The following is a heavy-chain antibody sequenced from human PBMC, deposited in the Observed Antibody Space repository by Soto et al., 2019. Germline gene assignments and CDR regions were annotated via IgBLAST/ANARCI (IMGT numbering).Heavy chain of an antibody. CDR3: ARGGLLLDY. J-gene: IGHJ4*02. D-gene: IGHD2-21*01. Sequence: ESGGGVVQPGRSLRLSCAASGFIFNTYGMHWVRQAPGKGLEWVAVIWYDRSNKYYADSVKGRFTISRDNSKNTLYLQMNVLRAEDTAVYYCARGGLLLDYWGQGTLVTVSS. V-gene: IGHV3-33*01. CDR2: IWYDRSNK. CDR1: GFIFNTYG.